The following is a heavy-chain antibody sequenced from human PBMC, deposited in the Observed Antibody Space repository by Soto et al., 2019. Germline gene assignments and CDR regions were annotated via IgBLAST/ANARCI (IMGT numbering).Heavy chain of an antibody. V-gene: IGHV4-34*01. CDR1: GGSISSGGYY. D-gene: IGHD5-18*01. Sequence: PSETLSLTCAVSGGSISSGGYYWTWIRQPPGTGLEWIGEINHSGSTNYNPSLKSRVTISVDTSKNQFSLKLTSVTAADTAVYYCARHYPGYSYGYFDYWGQGTLVTGAS. CDR3: ARHYPGYSYGYFDY. CDR2: INHSGST. J-gene: IGHJ4*02.